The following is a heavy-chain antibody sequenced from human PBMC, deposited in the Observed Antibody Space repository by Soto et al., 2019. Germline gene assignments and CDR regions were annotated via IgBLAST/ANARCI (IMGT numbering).Heavy chain of an antibody. CDR3: ARDQTKWLTDAFDI. V-gene: IGHV1-18*01. Sequence: HVQLVQSGAEVKKPGASLKVSCKASGYTFISSGVSWVRQSPGQGLEWLGWISHYNGNTNYAQKFQGRITMTTDTSTSTVYMDLRSLRTDDTAVYYCARDQTKWLTDAFDIWGQGTMVVVSS. CDR1: GYTFISSG. J-gene: IGHJ3*02. CDR2: ISHYNGNT. D-gene: IGHD5-12*01.